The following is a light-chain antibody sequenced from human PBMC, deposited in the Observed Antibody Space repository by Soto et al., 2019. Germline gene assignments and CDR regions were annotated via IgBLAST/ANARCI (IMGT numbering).Light chain of an antibody. CDR3: HQYDNLPPLT. CDR1: QDIRTS. V-gene: IGKV1-33*01. Sequence: DIQMTQSPSSLSASVGARVSITCQASQDIRTSLSWFQQKPGRAPKLLIYGASNLETGVQSRFRGSGSGTDFTFIIISVQPEDIAPYYCHQYDNLPPLTFGPGTTVDIK. CDR2: GAS. J-gene: IGKJ3*01.